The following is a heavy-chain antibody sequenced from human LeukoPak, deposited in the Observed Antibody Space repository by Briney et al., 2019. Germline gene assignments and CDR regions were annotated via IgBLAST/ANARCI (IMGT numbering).Heavy chain of an antibody. CDR2: ISSSSSYI. J-gene: IGHJ4*02. CDR1: GFTFSSYS. V-gene: IGHV3-21*01. CDR3: AREVRGSASGSSSWDY. D-gene: IGHD1-26*01. Sequence: GGSLRLSCAASGFTFSSYSMNWVRQAPGKGLEWVSSISSSSSYIYYADSVKGRFTISRDNAKYSLYLQMNSLRAEDTAVYYCAREVRGSASGSSSWDYWGQGTLDSVSS.